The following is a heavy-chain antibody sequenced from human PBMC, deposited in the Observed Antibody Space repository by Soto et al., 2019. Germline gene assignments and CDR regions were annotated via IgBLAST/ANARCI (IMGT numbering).Heavy chain of an antibody. D-gene: IGHD3-3*01. V-gene: IGHV3-23*01. CDR1: GFTFSSCA. Sequence: GGSLRLSCAASGFTFSSCAMSWVRQAPGKGLEWVSAISGSGGSTYYADSVKCRFTISRDNSKNTLYLQMNSLRAEDTAVYYCAKDGVVSYYDFWSGYYQTGYYYGMDVWGQGTTVTVSS. CDR2: ISGSGGST. CDR3: AKDGVVSYYDFWSGYYQTGYYYGMDV. J-gene: IGHJ6*02.